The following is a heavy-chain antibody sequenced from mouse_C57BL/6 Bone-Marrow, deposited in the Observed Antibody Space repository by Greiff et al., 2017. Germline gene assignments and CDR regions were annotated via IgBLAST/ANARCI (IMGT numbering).Heavy chain of an antibody. CDR3: ARENYGSSYLWYFDV. J-gene: IGHJ1*03. D-gene: IGHD1-1*01. CDR1: GYTFTSYW. CDR2: IYPGSGST. V-gene: IGHV1-55*01. Sequence: QVQLQQSGAELVKPGASVKMSCKASGYTFTSYWITWVKQRPGQGLEWIGDIYPGSGSTNYNEKFKSKATLTVDTSSSTAYMQLSSLTSEDSAVYYCARENYGSSYLWYFDVWGTGTTVTVSS.